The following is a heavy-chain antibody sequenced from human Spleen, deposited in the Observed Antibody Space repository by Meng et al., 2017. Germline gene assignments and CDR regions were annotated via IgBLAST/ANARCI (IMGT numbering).Heavy chain of an antibody. CDR1: GGSFSDYY. CDR2: INHSGST. V-gene: IGHV4-34*01. CDR3: ARGPTTMAHDFDY. J-gene: IGHJ4*02. Sequence: QGQLQGSGPGLVRPSGTLSLTCVVSGGSFSDYYWSWIRQPPGKGLEWIGEINHSGSTNYNPSLESRATISVDTSQNNLSLKLSSVTAADSAVYYCARGPTTMAHDFDYWGQGTLVTVSS. D-gene: IGHD4-11*01.